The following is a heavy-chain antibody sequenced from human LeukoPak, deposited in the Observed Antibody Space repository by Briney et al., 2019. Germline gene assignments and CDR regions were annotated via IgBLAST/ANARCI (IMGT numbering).Heavy chain of an antibody. J-gene: IGHJ4*02. CDR3: ARLGAGPTYYDFWSGYSSFYFDY. D-gene: IGHD3-3*01. CDR1: GGSTSGGNYY. Sequence: SETPSLTCIVSGGSTSGGNYYWGWIRRPPGKGLEWIGGISSSGNTYYNPSLKSRITISVDTSKNHFSLKLSSVTAADTAVYYCARLGAGPTYYDFWSGYSSFYFDYWGQGTLVTVSS. V-gene: IGHV4-39*02. CDR2: ISSSGNT.